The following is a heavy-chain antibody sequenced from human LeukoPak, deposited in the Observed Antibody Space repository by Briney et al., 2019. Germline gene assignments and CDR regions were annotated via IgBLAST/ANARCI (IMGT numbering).Heavy chain of an antibody. V-gene: IGHV3-23*01. CDR1: GFTFSSSA. D-gene: IGHD3-9*01. CDR3: AKDLGLFRYDILTGYYAPDAFDI. Sequence: GGSLRLSCAASGFTFSSSAMSWVRQAPGKGLEWVSSISGSGSGGSTYYADSVKGRFTISRDNSKNTLYLQMNSLRAEDTAVYYCAKDLGLFRYDILTGYYAPDAFDIWGQGAMVTVSS. J-gene: IGHJ3*02. CDR2: ISGSGSGGST.